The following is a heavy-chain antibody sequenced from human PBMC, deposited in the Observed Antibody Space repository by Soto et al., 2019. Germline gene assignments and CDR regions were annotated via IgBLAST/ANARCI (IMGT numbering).Heavy chain of an antibody. D-gene: IGHD6-13*01. J-gene: IGHJ3*02. V-gene: IGHV1-69*02. Sequence: QVQLVQSGAEVKKPGSSVKVSCKASGGTFSSYTISWVRQAPGQGLEWMGRIIPILGIANYAQKFQGRVTITADKSTRTAYMELSSLRAEDTAVYYSARSRSGIAAAGTSSPGAFDIWGQGTMVTVSS. CDR3: ARSRSGIAAAGTSSPGAFDI. CDR2: IIPILGIA. CDR1: GGTFSSYT.